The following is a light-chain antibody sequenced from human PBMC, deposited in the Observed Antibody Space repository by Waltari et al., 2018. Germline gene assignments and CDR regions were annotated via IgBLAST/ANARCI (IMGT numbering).Light chain of an antibody. V-gene: IGKV4-1*01. CDR1: QSVLYSSNNKNY. Sequence: DIVMTQSPDSLTVSLGERATIHGTSSQSVLYSSNNKNYLAWFQQKPGQPPKLLIYWASTRESGVPDRFSGSGSGTDFTLTISSLQAEDVAVYYCQQYYGIPGFGQGTKVEIK. CDR3: QQYYGIPG. CDR2: WAS. J-gene: IGKJ1*01.